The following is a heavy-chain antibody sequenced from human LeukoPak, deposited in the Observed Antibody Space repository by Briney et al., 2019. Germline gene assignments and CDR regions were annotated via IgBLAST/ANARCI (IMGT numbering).Heavy chain of an antibody. J-gene: IGHJ5*02. D-gene: IGHD3-9*01. CDR2: IYTSGST. V-gene: IGHV4-61*09. Sequence: SQTLSLTCTVSGGSISSGGYYWSWIRQPPGKGLEWIGYIYTSGSTNYNPSLKSRVTISVDTSKNQFSLKLSSVTAADTAVYYCARRYYDILTGESWFDPWGQGTLVTVSS. CDR3: ARRYYDILTGESWFDP. CDR1: GGSISSGGYY.